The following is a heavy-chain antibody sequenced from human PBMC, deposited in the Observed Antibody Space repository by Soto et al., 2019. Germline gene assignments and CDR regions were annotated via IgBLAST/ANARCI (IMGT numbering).Heavy chain of an antibody. CDR3: ARDLKYYDILTGYYTGGYYYGMDV. CDR2: ISSSSSTI. V-gene: IGHV3-48*02. CDR1: GFTFSSYS. J-gene: IGHJ6*02. Sequence: GSLRLSCAASGFTFSSYSMNWVRQAPGKGLEWVSYISSSSSTIYYADSVKGRFTISRDNAKNSLYLQMNSLRDEDTAVYYCARDLKYYDILTGYYTGGYYYGMDVWGQGTTVTVSS. D-gene: IGHD3-9*01.